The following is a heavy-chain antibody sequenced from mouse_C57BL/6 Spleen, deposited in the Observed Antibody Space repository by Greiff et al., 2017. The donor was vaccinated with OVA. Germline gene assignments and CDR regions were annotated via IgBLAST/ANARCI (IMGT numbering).Heavy chain of an antibody. V-gene: IGHV1-20*01. CDR2: INPYNGDT. Sequence: EVKLMESGPELVKPGDSVKISCKASGYSFTGYFMNWVMQSHGKSLEWIGRINPYNGDTFYNQKFKGKATLTVDKSSSTAHMELRSLTSEDSAVYYCARSRDGYSDWYFDVWGTGTTVTVSS. CDR1: GYSFTGYF. J-gene: IGHJ1*03. CDR3: ARSRDGYSDWYFDV. D-gene: IGHD2-3*01.